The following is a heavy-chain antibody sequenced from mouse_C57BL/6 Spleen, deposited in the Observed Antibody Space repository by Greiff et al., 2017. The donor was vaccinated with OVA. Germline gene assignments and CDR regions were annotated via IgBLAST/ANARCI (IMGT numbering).Heavy chain of an antibody. J-gene: IGHJ4*01. V-gene: IGHV1-69*01. Sequence: QVQLKQPGAELVMPGASVKLSCKASGYTFTSYWMHWVKQRPGQGLEWIGEIDPSDSYTNYNQKFKGKSTLTVDKSSSTAYMQLSSLTSEDSAVYYCARYGNGEAMDYWGQGTSVTVSS. CDR3: ARYGNGEAMDY. D-gene: IGHD2-1*01. CDR1: GYTFTSYW. CDR2: IDPSDSYT.